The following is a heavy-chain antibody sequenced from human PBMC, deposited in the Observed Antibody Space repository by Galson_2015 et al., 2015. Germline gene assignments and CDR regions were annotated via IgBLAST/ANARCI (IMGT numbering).Heavy chain of an antibody. D-gene: IGHD6-13*01. Sequence: QSPGKGLEWIGSINYIGSTNDNPSLNRRVTISVDRSRNQFSLKLTSVSAADTAVYYCARMASGSWNYYMDVWGKGTTVTVSS. V-gene: IGHV4-59*01. CDR2: INYIGST. J-gene: IGHJ6*03. CDR3: ARMASGSWNYYMDV.